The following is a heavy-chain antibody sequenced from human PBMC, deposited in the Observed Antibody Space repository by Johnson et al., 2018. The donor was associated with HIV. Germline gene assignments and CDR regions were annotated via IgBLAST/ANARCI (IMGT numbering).Heavy chain of an antibody. J-gene: IGHJ3*02. CDR2: ISYDGSNK. CDR3: ARGFHSAFDI. Sequence: QVQLVESGGGLVQPGGSLRLSCAASGFTFSSYAMSWVRQAPGKGLEWVAVISYDGSNKYYADYVKGRFTISRDNSKNTLYLQMNSLRAEDTAVYYCARGFHSAFDIWGQGTMVTVSS. V-gene: IGHV3-30-3*01. D-gene: IGHD2/OR15-2a*01. CDR1: GFTFSSYA.